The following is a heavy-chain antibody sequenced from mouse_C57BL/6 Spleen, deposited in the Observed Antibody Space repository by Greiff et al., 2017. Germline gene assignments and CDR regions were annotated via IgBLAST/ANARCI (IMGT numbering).Heavy chain of an antibody. D-gene: IGHD1-1*01. CDR1: GFTFSDYG. CDR3: ARGGTTVVATDY. CDR2: ISSGSSTI. J-gene: IGHJ2*01. V-gene: IGHV5-17*01. Sequence: EVKVVESGGGLVKPGGSLKLSCAASGFTFSDYGMHWVRQAPEKGLEWVAYISSGSSTIYYADKVKGRFTISRDNAKNTLFLQMTSLRSEYTAMYYCARGGTTVVATDYWGQGTTLTVSS.